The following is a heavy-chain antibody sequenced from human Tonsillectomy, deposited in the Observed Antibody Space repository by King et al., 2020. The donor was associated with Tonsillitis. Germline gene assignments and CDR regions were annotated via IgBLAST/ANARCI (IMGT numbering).Heavy chain of an antibody. J-gene: IGHJ4*02. CDR3: AKDTGLWELDN. Sequence: VQLVASGGGVVQPGRSLRLSCAASGFTFSSYGMHWVRQAPGKGLEWVAVISYDGSNKYYADSVKGRFTISRDNSKNTLYLQMNSLRAEDTAVYYCAKDTGLWELDNWGQGTLVTVSS. CDR2: ISYDGSNK. D-gene: IGHD1-26*01. V-gene: IGHV3-30*18. CDR1: GFTFSSYG.